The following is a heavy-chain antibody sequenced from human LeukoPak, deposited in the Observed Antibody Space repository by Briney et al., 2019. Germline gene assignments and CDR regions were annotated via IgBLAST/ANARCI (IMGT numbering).Heavy chain of an antibody. J-gene: IGHJ4*02. V-gene: IGHV1-69*13. CDR2: IIPIFGTA. CDR1: GGTFSSYA. Sequence: SVKVSCKASGGTFSSYAISWVRQAPGQGLEWMGGIIPIFGTANYAQKFQGRVTITADESTSTAYMELSSLRSEDTAVYYCAREIDRDGYNRFFDYWGQGSLVTVSS. CDR3: AREIDRDGYNRFFDY. D-gene: IGHD5-24*01.